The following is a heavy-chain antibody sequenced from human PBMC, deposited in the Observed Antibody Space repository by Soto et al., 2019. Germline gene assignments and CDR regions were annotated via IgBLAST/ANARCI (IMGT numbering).Heavy chain of an antibody. CDR1: GGSISNYF. D-gene: IGHD6-19*01. Sequence: SETLSLTCTVSGGSISNYFWSWIRQPPGKRLEWIGYIYYSGSTNYNPSLKSRVTMSVDMSKNQFSLNLTSVTAADTAVYYCERISRWTALAGPFDSWCQGTPAPVYS. J-gene: IGHJ4*02. V-gene: IGHV4-59*12. CDR3: ERISRWTALAGPFDS. CDR2: IYYSGST.